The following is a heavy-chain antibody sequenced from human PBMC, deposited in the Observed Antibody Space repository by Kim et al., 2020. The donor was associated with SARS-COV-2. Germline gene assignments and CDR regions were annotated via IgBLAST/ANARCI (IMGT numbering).Heavy chain of an antibody. CDR3: SRVGRDCSSTSCYVLVGEELSYYYDYGMNV. CDR2: INTNTTNP. V-gene: IGHV7-4-1*02. Sequence: ASVKVSCKVSGYTFTRYAMHWVRQAPGQGLEWMGWINTNTTNPTYAHGVTGWFVFSLDTSDSTAYLQIRSLKAVDTAVYYWSRVGRDCSSTSCYVLVGEELSYYYDYGMNVRGQGTTVTVSS. CDR1: GYTFTRYA. J-gene: IGHJ6*02. D-gene: IGHD2-2*01.